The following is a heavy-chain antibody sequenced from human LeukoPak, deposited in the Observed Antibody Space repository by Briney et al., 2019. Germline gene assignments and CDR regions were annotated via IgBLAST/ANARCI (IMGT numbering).Heavy chain of an antibody. CDR1: GFTVSSNY. CDR2: IYSGGST. D-gene: IGHD5-18*01. J-gene: IGHJ6*02. V-gene: IGHV3-66*01. Sequence: GGSLRLSCAASGFTVSSNYMSWVRQAPGKGLEWVSVIYSGGSTYYADSVKGMFTISRDKSKNTMSLQMNSRGAEDTTLYYCARDSLVDTAIHYYGMDVWSQGTTVTVYS. CDR3: ARDSLVDTAIHYYGMDV.